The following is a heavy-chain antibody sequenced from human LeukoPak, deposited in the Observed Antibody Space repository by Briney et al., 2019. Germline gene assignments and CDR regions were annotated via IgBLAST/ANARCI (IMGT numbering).Heavy chain of an antibody. Sequence: SETLSLTCTVSDGSISDYYWIWVRQPPGKGLEWIGRIYYSGDTNYNPSLKSRVTITVDTSKNQFSLRLTSVTATDTAVYYCARHGWGVDWGQGTLVTVSS. J-gene: IGHJ4*02. CDR2: IYYSGDT. CDR3: ARHGWGVD. V-gene: IGHV4-59*08. CDR1: DGSISDYY. D-gene: IGHD3-10*01.